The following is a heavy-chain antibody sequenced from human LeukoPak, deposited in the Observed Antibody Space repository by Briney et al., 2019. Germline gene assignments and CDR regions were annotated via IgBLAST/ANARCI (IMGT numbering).Heavy chain of an antibody. CDR3: TSSGPHY. CDR1: GFTFSRSW. J-gene: IGHJ4*02. D-gene: IGHD2-15*01. Sequence: GGSLRLSCAASGFTFSRSWMGWVRLAPGKGLEWVANINQDGSEKYYVDSVKGRFSISRDNAKNSLYLQMNSLRAEDTAVYYCTSSGPHYWGQGTLVTVSS. CDR2: INQDGSEK. V-gene: IGHV3-7*01.